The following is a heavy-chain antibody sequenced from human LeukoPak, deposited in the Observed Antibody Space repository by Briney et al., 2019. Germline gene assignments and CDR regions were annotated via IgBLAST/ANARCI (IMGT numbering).Heavy chain of an antibody. Sequence: ASVKVSCKASGYTFTSYDINWVRQATGQGLEWMGWMNPNSGNTGYAQKFQGRVTITRNTSISTAYMELSSLRSEDTAVYYCARRRVDTVMDYFDYWGQGTLVTVSS. CDR3: ARRRVDTVMDYFDY. CDR1: GYTFTSYD. D-gene: IGHD5-18*01. J-gene: IGHJ4*02. CDR2: MNPNSGNT. V-gene: IGHV1-8*03.